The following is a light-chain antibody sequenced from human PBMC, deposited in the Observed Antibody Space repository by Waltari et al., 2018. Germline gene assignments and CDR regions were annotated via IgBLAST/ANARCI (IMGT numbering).Light chain of an antibody. CDR1: SSDVCGFKY. V-gene: IGLV2-14*01. CDR3: SAFSSSTTGI. J-gene: IGLJ2*01. Sequence: QSALTQPDSVSGSPGQSITISCTATSSDVCGFKYVSWYQQYPGKAPKVIIYYVSSRPSGVANRFSGSKAGKSASLTISGLQAEDEADYYCSAFSSSTTGIFGGGTRVTVL. CDR2: YVS.